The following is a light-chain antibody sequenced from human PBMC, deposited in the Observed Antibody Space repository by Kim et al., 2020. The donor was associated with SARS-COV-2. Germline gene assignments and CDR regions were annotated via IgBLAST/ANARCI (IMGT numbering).Light chain of an antibody. CDR1: QSVSNK. Sequence: EIVMTQSPATLSVFPGERATLSCRASQSVSNKLAWYQQKPGQAPSLLIYDASTRVTGIPARFSGSGSGTEFTLTISSLQSEDFAVYYCQQFSDWPSWTFGQGTKVEIK. CDR3: QQFSDWPSWT. CDR2: DAS. J-gene: IGKJ1*01. V-gene: IGKV3-15*01.